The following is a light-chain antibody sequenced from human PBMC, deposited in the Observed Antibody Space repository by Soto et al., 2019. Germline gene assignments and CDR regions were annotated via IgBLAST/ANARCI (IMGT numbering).Light chain of an antibody. CDR3: CSKTSSITYV. J-gene: IGLJ1*01. V-gene: IGLV2-11*01. Sequence: QSALAQPRSVSGSPGQSVTISCTRTSSDAGAFGFVSWFQQHPGKAPKLIMYYTSERPSGVPDRFSGSKSGNTVSLTISGLQADDEADYYCCSKTSSITYVFGSGTKLTVL. CDR1: SSDAGAFGF. CDR2: YTS.